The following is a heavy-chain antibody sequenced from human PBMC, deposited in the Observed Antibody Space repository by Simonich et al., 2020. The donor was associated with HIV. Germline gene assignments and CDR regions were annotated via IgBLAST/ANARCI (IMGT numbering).Heavy chain of an antibody. D-gene: IGHD2-2*01. CDR1: GGSFSGYY. CDR3: ARGFYQRLYYFDY. J-gene: IGHJ4*02. CDR2: INHSGST. V-gene: IGHV4-34*01. Sequence: QVQLQQWGAGLLKPSETLSLTCAVYGGSFSGYYWRWNRQPPGKGLEWIGEINHSGSTNYNPSLKSRVTISVDTSKNPFSLKLSSVTAADTAVYYCARGFYQRLYYFDYWGQGTLVTVSS.